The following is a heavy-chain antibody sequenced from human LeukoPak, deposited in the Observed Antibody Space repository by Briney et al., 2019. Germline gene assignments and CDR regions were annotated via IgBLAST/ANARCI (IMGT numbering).Heavy chain of an antibody. CDR3: ARAGYSGRNWVYYYYYGMDV. V-gene: IGHV4-34*01. Sequence: SETLSLTCAVYGGSFSGYYWSRIRQPPGKGLEWIGEINHSGSTNYNPSLKSRVTISVDTSKNQFSLKLSSVTAADTAVYYCARAGYSGRNWVYYYYYGMDVWGQGTTVTVSS. CDR2: INHSGST. D-gene: IGHD6-25*01. CDR1: GGSFSGYY. J-gene: IGHJ6*02.